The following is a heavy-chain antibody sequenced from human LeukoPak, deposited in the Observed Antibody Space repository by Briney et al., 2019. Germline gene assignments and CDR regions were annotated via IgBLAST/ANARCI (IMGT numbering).Heavy chain of an antibody. CDR3: ARTRSPSYSSSWPNDAFDI. V-gene: IGHV3-21*01. CDR1: GFTFSSYS. CDR2: ISSISSYI. Sequence: GGSLRLSCAASGFTFSSYSMNWVRQAPGKGLECLSSISSISSYIYYADSVEGRFTISRDNAKNSLYLQINSLRAADTAVYYCARTRSPSYSSSWPNDAFDIWGQGTMVTVSS. J-gene: IGHJ3*02. D-gene: IGHD6-13*01.